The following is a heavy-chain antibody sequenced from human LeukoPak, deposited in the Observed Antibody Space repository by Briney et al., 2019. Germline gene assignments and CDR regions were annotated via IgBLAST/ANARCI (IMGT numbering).Heavy chain of an antibody. Sequence: GASVKVSCKASGYTLTNYGLSWVRQAPGQVLEWIGWISAYNGDTHYAQTVQGRVTMTRDTSTSTAYMELRSLRSDDTAVYYCARDFEHCTTSSCYALFDYWGQGTLVTVSS. D-gene: IGHD2-2*01. J-gene: IGHJ4*02. V-gene: IGHV1-18*01. CDR3: ARDFEHCTTSSCYALFDY. CDR1: GYTLTNYG. CDR2: ISAYNGDT.